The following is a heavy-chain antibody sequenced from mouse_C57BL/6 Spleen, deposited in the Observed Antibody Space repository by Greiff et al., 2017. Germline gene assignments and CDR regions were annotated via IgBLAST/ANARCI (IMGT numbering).Heavy chain of an antibody. CDR3: ARNGDYYSNYETFAY. V-gene: IGHV1-39*01. D-gene: IGHD2-5*01. CDR1: GYSFTDYN. CDR2: INPNYGTT. J-gene: IGHJ3*01. Sequence: VQLKQSGPELVKPGASVKISCKASGYSFTDYNMNWVKQSNGKSLEWIGVINPNYGTTSYNQKFKGKATLTVDQSSSTAYMQLNSLTSEDSAVYYCARNGDYYSNYETFAYWGQGTLVTVSA.